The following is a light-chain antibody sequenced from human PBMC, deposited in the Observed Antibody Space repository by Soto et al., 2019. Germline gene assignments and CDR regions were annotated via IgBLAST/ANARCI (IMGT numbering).Light chain of an antibody. CDR3: SSYTTTTTSV. J-gene: IGLJ1*01. V-gene: IGLV2-14*01. Sequence: QSALTQPASVSGSPVPSITISCTGTSRDVGGYNYVSWSQHHPGKDPKLIIYEVSNRPSGASNRFSGSKSGNTASLTISGLQTEDEADYYCSSYTTTTTSVFGTGTKLTVL. CDR1: SRDVGGYNY. CDR2: EVS.